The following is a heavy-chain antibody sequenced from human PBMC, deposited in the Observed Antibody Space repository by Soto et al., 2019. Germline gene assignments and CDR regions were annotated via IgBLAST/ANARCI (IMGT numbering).Heavy chain of an antibody. V-gene: IGHV5-10-1*01. J-gene: IGHJ4*02. CDR2: IDPSDSYI. D-gene: IGHD3-22*01. CDR1: GYTFTSYW. Sequence: GEFLKISCKGSGYTFTSYWISWVRQMPGKGLEWMGRIDPSDSYINYSPSFQGHVSISVDKSISTAYLQWSSLKASDTAMYFCARDPVYYDSSGYYKDPGWGQGTLVPVSS. CDR3: ARDPVYYDSSGYYKDPG.